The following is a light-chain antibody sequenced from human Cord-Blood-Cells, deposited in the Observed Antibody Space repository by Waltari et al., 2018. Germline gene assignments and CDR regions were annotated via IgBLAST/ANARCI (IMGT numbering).Light chain of an antibody. V-gene: IGLV2-11*01. CDR2: DVS. CDR1: SSDVGGYNY. CDR3: CSYAGSYTRV. J-gene: IGLJ2*01. Sequence: QSALTQPRSVSGSPGQSVPISCTGTSSDVGGYNYVPWYHQHPGKAPKLMIYDVSKRPSGVPYRFSGSKSVNTASRTISGLQAEDEADYYCCSYAGSYTRVFGGGTKLTVL.